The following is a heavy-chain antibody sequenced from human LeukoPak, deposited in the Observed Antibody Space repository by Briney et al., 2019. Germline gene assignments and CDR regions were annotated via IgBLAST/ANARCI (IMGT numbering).Heavy chain of an antibody. Sequence: GGSLRLSCAASEFTFDDYAMHWVRQAPGKGLEWVSGISWNSGSIGYADSVKGRFTISRDNAKNSLYLQMNSLRAEDTAVYRCARGGYTTSYFWVYWGQGTLVTVSS. J-gene: IGHJ4*02. V-gene: IGHV3-9*01. CDR1: EFTFDDYA. CDR2: ISWNSGSI. D-gene: IGHD2-2*02. CDR3: ARGGYTTSYFWVY.